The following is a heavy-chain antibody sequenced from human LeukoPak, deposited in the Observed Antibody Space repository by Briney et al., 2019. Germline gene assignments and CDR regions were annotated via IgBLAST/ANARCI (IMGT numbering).Heavy chain of an antibody. CDR3: ARNGAVAVNWYDP. Sequence: SETLSLTCTVSGGSISSGGYYWSWIRQPPGKGLEWIGYIYYSGSTNYNPSLKSRVTISVDTSKNQFSLKLSSVTAADTAVYYCARNGAVAVNWYDPWGQGTLVTVSS. CDR2: IYYSGST. CDR1: GGSISSGGYY. D-gene: IGHD6-19*01. J-gene: IGHJ5*02. V-gene: IGHV4-61*08.